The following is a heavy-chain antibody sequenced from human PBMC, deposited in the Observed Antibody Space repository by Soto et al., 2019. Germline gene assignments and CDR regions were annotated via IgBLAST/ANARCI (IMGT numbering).Heavy chain of an antibody. J-gene: IGHJ2*01. D-gene: IGHD3-10*01. CDR3: ARENYYSAHIIGSLDL. V-gene: IGHV3-30-3*01. CDR2: VSSEGGIQ. Sequence: QVELVESGGGVVQPGGSLRLSCAASGFSFSTYAMQWVRQAPGKGLEWVAVVSSEGGIQFYADSVKGRFTISRDNSKKSVYLHMTSLTIEDAALYYCARENYYSAHIIGSLDLWGRGTLVTVSS. CDR1: GFSFSTYA.